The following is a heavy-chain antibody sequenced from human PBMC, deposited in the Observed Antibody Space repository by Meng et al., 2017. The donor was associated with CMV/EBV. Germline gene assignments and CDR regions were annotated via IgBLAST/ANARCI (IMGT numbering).Heavy chain of an antibody. V-gene: IGHV4-34*01. CDR3: ASTSAQLVRLYYYYGMDV. D-gene: IGHD6-13*01. Sequence: SETLSLTCAVYGASFSSYSWSWIRQPPGKGLEWVGEINHSGSTNYDPSLKSRVTISVDTSKNQFSLKLSTVTAADTAVYYCASTSAQLVRLYYYYGMDVWGQGTTVTVSS. CDR2: INHSGST. CDR1: GASFSSYS. J-gene: IGHJ6*02.